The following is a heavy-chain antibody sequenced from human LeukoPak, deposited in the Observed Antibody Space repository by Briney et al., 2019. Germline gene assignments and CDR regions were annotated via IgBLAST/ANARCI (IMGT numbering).Heavy chain of an antibody. CDR1: DYTFTSYG. Sequence: GASVKVSCKSSDYTFTSYGVSWVRQAPGQGLEWMGWISTYNGNTNYTQKLHGRVTMTTDTSTSTAYMELRSLRSEDTAVYYCASALEFPEIPPTTSAFDIWGQGTMVTVSS. J-gene: IGHJ3*02. D-gene: IGHD1-26*01. V-gene: IGHV1-18*01. CDR2: ISTYNGNT. CDR3: ASALEFPEIPPTTSAFDI.